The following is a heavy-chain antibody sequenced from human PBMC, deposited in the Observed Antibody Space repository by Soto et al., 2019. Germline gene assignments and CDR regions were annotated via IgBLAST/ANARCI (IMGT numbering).Heavy chain of an antibody. V-gene: IGHV1-69*13. Sequence: GVSVKVSCKASGGTFSSYSISCARHAPGQGLEWMGGIIPIFGTANYAQKFQGRVTITADESTSTAYMELSSLRSEDTAVYYCARDSTKFYGSGSRGLYYYYGMDVWGQGTTVTVSS. CDR2: IIPIFGTA. CDR1: GGTFSSYS. CDR3: ARDSTKFYGSGSRGLYYYYGMDV. J-gene: IGHJ6*02. D-gene: IGHD3-10*01.